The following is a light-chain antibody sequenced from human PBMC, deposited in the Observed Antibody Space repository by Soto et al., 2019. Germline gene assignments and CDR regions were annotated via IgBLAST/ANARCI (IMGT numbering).Light chain of an antibody. Sequence: DIQMTQSPSSLSASVGDRVTITCRASQSISSYLNWYQQKPGKAPKLLIYAASTLQSGVPSRFSGNGSGTDFTLTISNLQPEDVATYYCQKYSTAQYTFGPGTKVDIK. CDR1: QSISSY. CDR2: AAS. CDR3: QKYSTAQYT. V-gene: IGKV1-39*01. J-gene: IGKJ3*01.